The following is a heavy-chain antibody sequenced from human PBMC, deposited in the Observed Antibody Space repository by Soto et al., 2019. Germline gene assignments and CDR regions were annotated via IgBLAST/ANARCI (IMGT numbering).Heavy chain of an antibody. V-gene: IGHV4-59*01. CDR2: IYYSGST. CDR3: ARVWGGAFDI. D-gene: IGHD3-10*01. CDR1: GGSISSYY. J-gene: IGHJ3*02. Sequence: QVQLQESGPGLVKPSETLSLTCTVSGGSISSYYWSWIRQPPGKGLEWIGYIYYSGSTNFNPTLKSRVTISVDTSKKQFSLKLSSVTAADTAVYYCARVWGGAFDIWGQGTMVTVSS.